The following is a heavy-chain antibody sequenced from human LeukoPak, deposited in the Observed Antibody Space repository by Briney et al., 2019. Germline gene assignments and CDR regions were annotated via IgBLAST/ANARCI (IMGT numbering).Heavy chain of an antibody. CDR3: AGIAAAGYNWFDP. CDR1: GFTVSSNS. V-gene: IGHV3-53*05. CDR2: IYSDNT. Sequence: GGSLRLSCTVSGFTVSSNSMSWVRQAPGKGLEWVSFIYSDNTHYSDSVKGRFTISRDNSKNTLYLQMNSLRSDDTAVYYCAGIAAAGYNWFDPWGQGTLVTVSS. D-gene: IGHD6-13*01. J-gene: IGHJ5*02.